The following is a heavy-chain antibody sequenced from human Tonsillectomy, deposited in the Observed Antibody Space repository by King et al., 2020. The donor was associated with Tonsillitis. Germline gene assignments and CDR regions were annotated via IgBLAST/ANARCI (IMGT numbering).Heavy chain of an antibody. J-gene: IGHJ3*02. CDR3: ARRYCSSTSCLEDAFDI. CDR1: GFTFSSYS. V-gene: IGHV3-21*01. D-gene: IGHD2-2*01. CDR2: ISSSSSYI. Sequence: VQLVESGGGLVKPGGSLRLSCAASGFTFSSYSMNWVRQAPGKGLEWVSFISSSSSYIYYADSVKGRFTISRDNAKNSLYLQMNSLRAEETAVYYCARRYCSSTSCLEDAFDIWGQGTMVTVSS.